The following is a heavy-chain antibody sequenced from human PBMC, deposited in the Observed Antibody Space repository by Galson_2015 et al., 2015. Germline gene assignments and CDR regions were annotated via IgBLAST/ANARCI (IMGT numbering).Heavy chain of an antibody. CDR1: GYTLTNYA. V-gene: IGHV1-3*01. D-gene: IGHD2-15*01. CDR2: INAGNGNT. Sequence: SVKVSCKASGYTLTNYAMHWVRQAPGQRLEWMGWINAGNGNTKYSQKFQGRVTITRDTSASTAYMELSSLRSEDTAVYYCARSPLGYCSGGSCRTNWFDPWGQGTLVTVSS. J-gene: IGHJ5*02. CDR3: ARSPLGYCSGGSCRTNWFDP.